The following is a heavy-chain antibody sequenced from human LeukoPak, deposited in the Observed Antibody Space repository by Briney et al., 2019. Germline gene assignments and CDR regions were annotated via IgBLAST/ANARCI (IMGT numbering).Heavy chain of an antibody. J-gene: IGHJ4*02. D-gene: IGHD1-26*01. V-gene: IGHV4-39*01. CDR3: ARTSRGSGIVHY. CDR2: IYYSGST. Sequence: SETLSLTCTVSSGSISSSNYYWGWIRQPPRKGLEWIGSIYYSGSTYYNPSLKSRVTISVDTSRNQFSLKLSSVAAADTAVYYCARTSRGSGIVHYWGQGTLVTVSS. CDR1: SGSISSSNYY.